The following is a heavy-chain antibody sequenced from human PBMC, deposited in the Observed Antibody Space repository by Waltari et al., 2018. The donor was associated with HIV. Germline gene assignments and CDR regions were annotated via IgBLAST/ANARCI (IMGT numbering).Heavy chain of an antibody. CDR2: SSGSSSDT. Sequence: EIQLLESGGGSLQPGESLRLSCVGSGFSFKSHAMSWVRQAPGKGLEWVGASSGSSSDTFYADAVRGRFTISRDNSKDTLFLQLNSLGPEDTATYFCATSWGYCGSGRCYYPFEYWGQGTLVTVSS. V-gene: IGHV3-23*01. J-gene: IGHJ4*02. D-gene: IGHD2-2*01. CDR1: GFSFKSHA. CDR3: ATSWGYCGSGRCYYPFEY.